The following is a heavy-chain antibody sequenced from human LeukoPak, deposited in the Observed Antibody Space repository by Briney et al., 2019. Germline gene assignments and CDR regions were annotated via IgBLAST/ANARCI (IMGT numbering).Heavy chain of an antibody. J-gene: IGHJ4*02. CDR1: GFTLSSNY. D-gene: IGHD6-19*01. Sequence: RGSLRLFCAASGFTLSSNYMSWVRQAPGKGLEWVSVIYSGGSTYYSDSVKGRFTISRDNSKNTVYLQMSSLRAEDTAVYYCASLFGSGWHTEGWGQGTLVTVSS. CDR3: ASLFGSGWHTEG. V-gene: IGHV3-66*01. CDR2: IYSGGST.